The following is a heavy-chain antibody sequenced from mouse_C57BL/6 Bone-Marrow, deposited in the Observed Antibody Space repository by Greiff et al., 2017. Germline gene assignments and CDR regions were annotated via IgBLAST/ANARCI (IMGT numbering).Heavy chain of an antibody. CDR2: ISSGSSTI. D-gene: IGHD4-1*01. Sequence: EVKVEESGGGLVKPGGSLKLSCAASGFTFSDYGMHWVRQAPEKGLEWVAYISSGSSTIYYADTVKGRFTISRDNAKNTLCLQMTSLRSEDTAMYYCARTGTLDYGGQGTTLTVAS. CDR1: GFTFSDYG. J-gene: IGHJ2*01. CDR3: ARTGTLDY. V-gene: IGHV5-17*01.